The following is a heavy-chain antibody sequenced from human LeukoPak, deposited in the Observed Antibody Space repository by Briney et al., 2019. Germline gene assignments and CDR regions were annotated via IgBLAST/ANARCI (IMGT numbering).Heavy chain of an antibody. V-gene: IGHV4-59*08. CDR3: ARFDSSLDY. CDR2: IYYSGSA. CDR1: GGSISSYY. J-gene: IGHJ4*02. D-gene: IGHD3-22*01. Sequence: SETLSLTCTGSGGSISSYYWSWIRQPPGKGLEWIGYIYYSGSANYNPSLKSRVTISVDTSKNQFSLKLSSVTAADTAVYYCARFDSSLDYWGQGTLVTVSS.